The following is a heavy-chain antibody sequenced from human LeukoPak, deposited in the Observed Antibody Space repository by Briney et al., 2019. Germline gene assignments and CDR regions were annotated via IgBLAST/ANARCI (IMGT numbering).Heavy chain of an antibody. CDR2: LSSAGVTA. Sequence: GGSLRLSCAASGFTFSRHGMSWVRQAPGKGLEWVASLSSAGVTAYYADSVQGRFTISRDNSKNTLSLHMSSLRAEDTAVYYCASSGITMIPARGGDAFDIWGQGTMVTVSS. V-gene: IGHV3-23*01. J-gene: IGHJ3*02. CDR1: GFTFSRHG. CDR3: ASSGITMIPARGGDAFDI. D-gene: IGHD3-22*01.